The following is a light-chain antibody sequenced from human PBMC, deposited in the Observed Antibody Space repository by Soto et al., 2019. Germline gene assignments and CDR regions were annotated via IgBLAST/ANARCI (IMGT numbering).Light chain of an antibody. Sequence: QSALPQPASVSGSPGQSITISCTGTSDDVGSFNLVSWYQQHPGKAPKLIIYEVTKRPSGVSNRFSGSKSGNTASLTISGLQAEDEADYYCCSYAGSSPHVVFGGGTKVTVL. V-gene: IGLV2-23*02. CDR1: SDDVGSFNL. CDR3: CSYAGSSPHVV. CDR2: EVT. J-gene: IGLJ2*01.